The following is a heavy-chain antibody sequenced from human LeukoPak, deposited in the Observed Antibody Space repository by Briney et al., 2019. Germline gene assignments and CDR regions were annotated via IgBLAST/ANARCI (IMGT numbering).Heavy chain of an antibody. V-gene: IGHV3-30*04. CDR1: GVTFSSFA. CDR3: AAQPCSVGRCYLDY. Sequence: SGGSLRLSCAASGVTFSSFAMHWVRQAPGKGLEWVAVISYHGSDKFYEDSVKGRFTISRDNSKNTLFLQMNSLGADDTAVYYCAAQPCSVGRCYLDYWGQGTLVTVSS. J-gene: IGHJ4*02. D-gene: IGHD2-15*01. CDR2: ISYHGSDK.